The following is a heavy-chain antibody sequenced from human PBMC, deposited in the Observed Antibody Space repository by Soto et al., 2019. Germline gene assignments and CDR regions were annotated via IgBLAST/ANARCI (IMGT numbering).Heavy chain of an antibody. CDR2: IRGRNDDT. Sequence: EVQLLESGGNLVQPGGSLRLSCAASVFTFSAYALTWVRQAPGKGLEWVSAIRGRNDDTYYADSVKGRFTISRDNSKNTLYLQMNSLRAEDTAVYYCAKVSIYESLTDLYWGQGTLVTVSS. J-gene: IGHJ4*02. V-gene: IGHV3-23*01. CDR1: VFTFSAYA. D-gene: IGHD3-9*01. CDR3: AKVSIYESLTDLY.